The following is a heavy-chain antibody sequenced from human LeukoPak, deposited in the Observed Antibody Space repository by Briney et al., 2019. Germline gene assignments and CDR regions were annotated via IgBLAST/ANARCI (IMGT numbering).Heavy chain of an antibody. J-gene: IGHJ5*02. Sequence: SETLSLTCTVSGGSISSSSYYWGWIRQPPGKGLEWIGSIYYSGSTYYNPSLKSRVTISVDTSKNQFSLKLSSVTAADTAVYYCARPGGSSGWYGGNWFDPWGQGTLVTVSS. CDR3: ARPGGSSGWYGGNWFDP. CDR1: GGSISSSSYY. V-gene: IGHV4-39*07. D-gene: IGHD6-19*01. CDR2: IYYSGST.